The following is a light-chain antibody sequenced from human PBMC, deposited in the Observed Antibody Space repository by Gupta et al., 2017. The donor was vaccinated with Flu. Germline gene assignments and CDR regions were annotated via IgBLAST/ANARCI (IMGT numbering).Light chain of an antibody. V-gene: IGLV2-14*01. CDR2: EVS. J-gene: IGLJ1*01. Sequence: QSALTQPASVSGSPGQSLTISCTGTSSDVGGYNYVSWYQQHPGKAPKLMIYEVSNRPSGVSNRFSGSKSGNTASLTISGLQAEDEADYYCSSYTSSSIFYVFGTGTKVTVL. CDR3: SSYTSSSIFYV. CDR1: SSDVGGYNY.